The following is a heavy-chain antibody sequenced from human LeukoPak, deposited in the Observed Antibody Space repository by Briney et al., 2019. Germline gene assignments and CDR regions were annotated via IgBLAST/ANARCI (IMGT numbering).Heavy chain of an antibody. CDR2: IYYSGST. CDR3: ARERRYDFWSGFFDY. V-gene: IGHV4-59*01. J-gene: IGHJ4*02. D-gene: IGHD3-3*01. Sequence: SETLSLTCTVSGGSISSYYWSWIRQPPGKGLEWIGYIYYSGSTNYNPSLKSRVTISVDTSKNQFSLKLSSVTAADTAVYYCARERRYDFWSGFFDYWGQGTLVTVSS. CDR1: GGSISSYY.